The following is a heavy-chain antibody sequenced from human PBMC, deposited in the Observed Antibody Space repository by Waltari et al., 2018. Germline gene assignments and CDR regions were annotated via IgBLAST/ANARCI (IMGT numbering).Heavy chain of an antibody. J-gene: IGHJ5*02. D-gene: IGHD2-15*01. Sequence: QLQLQESGPGLVKPSETLSLTCTVSGGSISSSSYYWGWIRQPPGKGLEWIGSIYYSGSTYYNPSLKRRVTISVDTSKNQFSLKLSSVTAADTAVYYCARHGYCSGGSCYSWFDPWGQGTLVTVSS. CDR2: IYYSGST. CDR3: ARHGYCSGGSCYSWFDP. V-gene: IGHV4-39*01. CDR1: GGSISSSSYY.